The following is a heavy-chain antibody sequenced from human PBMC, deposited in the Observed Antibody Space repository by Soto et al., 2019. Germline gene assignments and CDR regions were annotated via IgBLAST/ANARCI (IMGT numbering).Heavy chain of an antibody. CDR2: TFSMSKWYD. Sequence: SQTLSLTCAISGDSVSNNNIAWHWMRQSPSRGLEWLGRTFSMSKWYDEYAVSVESRITIKPDTSKNQFSLQLDSVTPEDTAVYYCAGGNANQYYFDYWGQGTLVTVSS. CDR1: GDSVSNNNIA. J-gene: IGHJ4*02. CDR3: AGGNANQYYFDY. V-gene: IGHV6-1*01.